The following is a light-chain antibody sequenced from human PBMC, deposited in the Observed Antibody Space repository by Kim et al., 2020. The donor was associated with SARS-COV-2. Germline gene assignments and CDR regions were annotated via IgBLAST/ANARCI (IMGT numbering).Light chain of an antibody. CDR1: QSVSTS. CDR3: QQYSDWPQT. CDR2: GVS. J-gene: IGKJ1*01. Sequence: LSPGERATLSCRASQSVSTSIAWYQQRRGQAPRLLIYGVSNRATGIPVRFSGSGSGTDFTLTISSLEPEDFAVYYCQQYSDWPQTFGQGTKVDIK. V-gene: IGKV3-11*01.